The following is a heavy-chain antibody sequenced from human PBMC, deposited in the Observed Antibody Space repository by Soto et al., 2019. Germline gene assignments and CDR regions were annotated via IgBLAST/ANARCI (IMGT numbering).Heavy chain of an antibody. CDR3: ARGLVVTAKGWFDL. CDR1: GFPFTSYS. CDR2: ISYDGKRI. V-gene: IGHV3-30-3*02. J-gene: IGHJ5*02. D-gene: IGHD2-21*02. Sequence: QVQLVESGGGVVQRGGSLRLRCAASGFPFTSYSMNWVRQSPGKGLEWVAVISYDGKRIYYADSVKGRFTISRDNAKNTMFLQMSGLRPEDTAVYYCARGLVVTAKGWFDLWGQGTQVTVSS.